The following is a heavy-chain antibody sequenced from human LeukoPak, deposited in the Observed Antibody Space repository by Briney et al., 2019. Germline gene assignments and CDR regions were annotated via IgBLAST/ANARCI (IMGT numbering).Heavy chain of an antibody. J-gene: IGHJ4*02. CDR2: IYTSGNT. V-gene: IGHV4-4*07. CDR3: ARAAVATPRGFDY. Sequence: PSETLSLTCTVSGGSISTYYWNWIRQPAGKGLEWIGRIYTSGNTNYNPSLKSRVTMSLDTSKNQFSLKLSSVTAADTAVYYCARAAVATPRGFDYWGQGTLVTVSS. D-gene: IGHD4-23*01. CDR1: GGSISTYY.